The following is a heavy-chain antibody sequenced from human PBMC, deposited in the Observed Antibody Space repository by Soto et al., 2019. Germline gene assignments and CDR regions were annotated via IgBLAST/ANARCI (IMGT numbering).Heavy chain of an antibody. CDR2: ISGSGGNT. Sequence: EVQLLESGGGLVQPGGSLRLSCAASGFTFRSYGMSWVRQAPGKGLEWVSAISGSGGNTFYADSVRGRFTISRDNSKYTLYVQMNSLRAEDTALYYCAKGIYSGYAKGANDIWGQGTMVTVSS. CDR1: GFTFRSYG. CDR3: AKGIYSGYAKGANDI. D-gene: IGHD5-12*01. V-gene: IGHV3-23*01. J-gene: IGHJ3*02.